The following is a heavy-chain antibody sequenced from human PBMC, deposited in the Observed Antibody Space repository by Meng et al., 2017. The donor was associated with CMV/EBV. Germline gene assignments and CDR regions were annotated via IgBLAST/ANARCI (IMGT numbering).Heavy chain of an antibody. Sequence: QVHLKGPGPGLVKPSETLSLTCTVSGGSISSYYWSWIRQPAGKGLEWIGRIYTSGSTNYNPSLKSRVTMSVDTSKNQFSLKLSSVTAADTAVYYCARDLMNCSSTSCANWFDPWGQGTLVTVSS. J-gene: IGHJ5*02. CDR1: GGSISSYY. CDR2: IYTSGST. CDR3: ARDLMNCSSTSCANWFDP. V-gene: IGHV4-4*07. D-gene: IGHD2-2*01.